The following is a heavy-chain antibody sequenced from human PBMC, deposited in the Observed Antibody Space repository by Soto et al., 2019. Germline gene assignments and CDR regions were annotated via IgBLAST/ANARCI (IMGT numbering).Heavy chain of an antibody. CDR2: IDPSDSYT. CDR1: GYSFTSYG. V-gene: IGHV5-10-1*01. D-gene: IGHD4-4*01. J-gene: IGHJ6*02. CDR3: ARQGYSNGEDYYYYGMDV. Sequence: PGESLKISCKGSGYSFTSYGISWVRQMPGKGLEWMGRIDPSDSYTNYSPSFQGHVTISADKSISTAYLQWSSLKASDTAMYYCARQGYSNGEDYYYYGMDVWGQGTTVTVSS.